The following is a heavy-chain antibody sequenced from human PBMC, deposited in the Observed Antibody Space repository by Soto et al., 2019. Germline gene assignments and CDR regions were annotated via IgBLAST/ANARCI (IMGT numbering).Heavy chain of an antibody. CDR2: IYYSGST. V-gene: IGHV4-30-4*01. CDR1: GGSISSGDYY. Sequence: QVQLQESGPGLVKPSQTLSLTCTVSGGSISSGDYYWSWIRQPPGKGLEWIGFIYYSGSTYYNPSLKSRFTISVDTSKNQFSLKLSFVTAADTAVYYCARWWFGEFFDYWGQGTLVTVSS. CDR3: ARWWFGEFFDY. D-gene: IGHD3-10*01. J-gene: IGHJ4*02.